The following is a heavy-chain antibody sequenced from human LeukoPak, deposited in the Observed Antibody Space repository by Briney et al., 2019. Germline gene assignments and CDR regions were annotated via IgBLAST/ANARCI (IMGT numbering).Heavy chain of an antibody. CDR3: ASLATVPGYDAFDI. CDR1: GYTFTSYY. Sequence: ASVKVSCKASGYTFTSYYMHWVRQAPRQGLEWMGMINPSGGSTSYAQKFQGRVTMTRDTSTSTVYMELSSLRSEDTAVYYFASLATVPGYDAFDIWGQGTMVTVSS. J-gene: IGHJ3*02. CDR2: INPSGGST. D-gene: IGHD1-14*01. V-gene: IGHV1-46*01.